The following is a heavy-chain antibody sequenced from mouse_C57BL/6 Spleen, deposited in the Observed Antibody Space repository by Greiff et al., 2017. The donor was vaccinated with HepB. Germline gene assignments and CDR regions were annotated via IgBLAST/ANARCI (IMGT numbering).Heavy chain of an antibody. CDR1: GYTFTSYW. CDR3: ERRGWSETYYAMDY. D-gene: IGHD2-3*01. Sequence: QVQLQQPGAELVRPGSSVKLSCKASGYTFTSYWMHWVKQRPIQGLEWIGNIDPSDSETHYNQKFKDKATLTVDKSSSTAYMQLSSLTSEDSAVYYGERRGWSETYYAMDYWGQGTSVTVSS. V-gene: IGHV1-52*01. CDR2: IDPSDSET. J-gene: IGHJ4*01.